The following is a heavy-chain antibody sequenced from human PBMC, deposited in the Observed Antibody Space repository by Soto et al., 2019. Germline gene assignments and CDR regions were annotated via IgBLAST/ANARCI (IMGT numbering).Heavy chain of an antibody. CDR3: ARVGGVAARTFDY. V-gene: IGHV1-69*13. CDR1: GGTFSSYA. CDR2: TIPIFGTA. J-gene: IGHJ4*02. D-gene: IGHD6-6*01. Sequence: ASVKVSCKASGGTFSSYAISWVRQAPGQGLEWMGGTIPIFGTANYAQKFQGRVTITADESTSTAYMELSSLRSADTAVYYCARVGGVAARTFDYWGQGTLVTVSS.